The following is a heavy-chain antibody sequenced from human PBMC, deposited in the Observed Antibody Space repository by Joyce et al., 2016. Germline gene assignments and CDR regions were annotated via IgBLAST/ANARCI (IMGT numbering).Heavy chain of an antibody. J-gene: IGHJ6*03. V-gene: IGHV4-39*07. D-gene: IGHD6-13*01. CDR1: GGSISSSSYY. Sequence: QLQLQESGPGLVKPSETLSLTCTVSGGSISSSSYYWVGIRQPPGKGLEWIGSFYYRESTYYNPSLKSRVTIAVDTAKNQFSLKLSSVTAADTAVYYCSSGDSSRYYMDVWGKGTTVTVSS. CDR2: FYYREST. CDR3: SSGDSSRYYMDV.